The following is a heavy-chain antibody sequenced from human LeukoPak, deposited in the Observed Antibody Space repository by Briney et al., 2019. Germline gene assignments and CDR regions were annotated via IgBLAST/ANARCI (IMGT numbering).Heavy chain of an antibody. CDR1: GFTVTTKS. V-gene: IGHV3-11*05. CDR2: ISSSSSYT. J-gene: IGHJ1*01. D-gene: IGHD6-13*01. CDR3: ARGYIAAAHEYFQH. Sequence: GGSLRLSCAASGFTVTTKSMAWVRQAPGKGLEWVSYISSSSSYTNYADSVKGRFTISRDNAKNSLYLQMNSLRAEDTAVYYCARGYIAAAHEYFQHWGQGTLVTVSS.